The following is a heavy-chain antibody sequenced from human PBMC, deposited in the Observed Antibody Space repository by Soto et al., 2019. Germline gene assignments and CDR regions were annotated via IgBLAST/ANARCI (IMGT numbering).Heavy chain of an antibody. D-gene: IGHD3-16*01. CDR2: VYWDDDK. CDR3: AHCRGGVASF. V-gene: IGHV2-5*02. CDR1: GFSLNTRDVG. J-gene: IGHJ4*02. Sequence: QITLNESGPALVKPTQTLTLTCTFSGFSLNTRDVGVGWILQPPGKALEWLGVVYWDDDKTYSPSLKSRLTITKDTPKNQVVLRMTKMDPVDTATYYCAHCRGGVASFWGQGTLVTVSS.